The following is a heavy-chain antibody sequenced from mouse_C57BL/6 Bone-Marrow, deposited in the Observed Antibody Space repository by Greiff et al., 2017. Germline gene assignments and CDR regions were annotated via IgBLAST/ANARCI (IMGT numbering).Heavy chain of an antibody. V-gene: IGHV1-9*01. D-gene: IGHD1-1*01. J-gene: IGHJ2*01. Sequence: VQLQQSGAELMKPGASVKLSCKATGYTFTGYWIEWVKQRPGHGLEWIGEILPGSGSTNYNEKFKGKATFTADTSSNTAYMQLSSLTTEDSAIYYCERDSHYYGSSYDYFDYWGQGTTLTVSS. CDR1: GYTFTGYW. CDR2: ILPGSGST. CDR3: ERDSHYYGSSYDYFDY.